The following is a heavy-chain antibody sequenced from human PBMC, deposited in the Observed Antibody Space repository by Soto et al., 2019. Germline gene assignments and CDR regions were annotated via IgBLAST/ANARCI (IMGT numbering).Heavy chain of an antibody. Sequence: GGSLRLSCAASGFTFNTYSMNWIRQAPGKGLEWVSYISYVGDIYYADSVKGRFTISRDNAKNSLYLQMNSLRAEDTAVYYCARDRAYYDMDVWGKGTTVIVSS. J-gene: IGHJ6*03. CDR2: ISYVGDI. CDR3: ARDRAYYDMDV. CDR1: GFTFNTYS. V-gene: IGHV3-21*05.